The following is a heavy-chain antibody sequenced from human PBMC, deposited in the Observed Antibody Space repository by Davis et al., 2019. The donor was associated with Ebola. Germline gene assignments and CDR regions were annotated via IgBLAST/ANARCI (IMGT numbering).Heavy chain of an antibody. D-gene: IGHD3-10*01. CDR3: ARAITMVQGVIGL. Sequence: ASVKVSCKASGYTFTGYYMHWVRQAPGQGLEWMGIINPSGGSTSYAQKFQGRVTMTRDTSTSTVYMELSSLRSEDTAVYYCARAITMVQGVIGLWGQGTLVTVSS. J-gene: IGHJ4*02. CDR2: INPSGGST. CDR1: GYTFTGYY. V-gene: IGHV1-46*01.